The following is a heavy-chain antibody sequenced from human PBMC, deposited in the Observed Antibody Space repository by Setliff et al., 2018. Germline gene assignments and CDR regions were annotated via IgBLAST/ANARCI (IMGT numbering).Heavy chain of an antibody. CDR1: GLTFSSSA. V-gene: IGHV3-64*02. D-gene: IGHD3-22*01. J-gene: IGHJ6*03. Sequence: GGSLRLSCAASGLTFSSSAMHWVRQAPGKELEYVSAISSDGSRTYYVDSVKGRFTIPRDNSKNTLYLQMGSLRGEDMAVYYCATNPPKGPSGGYYYDDPYYYYMDVWGKGTTVTVSS. CDR2: ISSDGSRT. CDR3: ATNPPKGPSGGYYYDDPYYYYMDV.